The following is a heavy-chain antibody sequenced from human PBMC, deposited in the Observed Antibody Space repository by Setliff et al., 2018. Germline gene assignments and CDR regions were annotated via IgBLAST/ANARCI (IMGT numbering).Heavy chain of an antibody. CDR2: INTNTGNP. V-gene: IGHV7-4-1*02. CDR3: ARATRDSDGGYYEYSWFDP. D-gene: IGHD6-19*01. Sequence: ASVKVSCKSSGYMFTTYAMSWIRQVPGQGFEWMGWINTNTGNPIYVQGFTGRFSLSLDTSVSTAYLHISGLKAEDTAVYYCARATRDSDGGYYEYSWFDPWGQGTLVTVSS. J-gene: IGHJ5*02. CDR1: GYMFTTYA.